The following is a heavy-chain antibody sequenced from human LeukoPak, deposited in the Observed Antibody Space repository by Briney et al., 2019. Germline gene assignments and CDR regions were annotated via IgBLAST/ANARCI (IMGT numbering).Heavy chain of an antibody. V-gene: IGHV4-61*08. CDR2: IYYSGST. Sequence: SETLSLTCTVSGGSVNNGDYYWSWIRQHPGKGLEWIGYIYYSGSTNYNPSLKSRVTISVDTSKNQFSLKLSSVTAADTAVYYCTRGGCNSASCYMAPFDYWGQGTLVTVSS. D-gene: IGHD2-2*02. J-gene: IGHJ4*02. CDR3: TRGGCNSASCYMAPFDY. CDR1: GGSVNNGDYY.